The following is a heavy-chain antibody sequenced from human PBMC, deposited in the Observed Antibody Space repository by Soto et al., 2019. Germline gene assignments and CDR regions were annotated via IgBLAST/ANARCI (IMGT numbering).Heavy chain of an antibody. Sequence: SVKVSCKASVCTFSSYAISWVRQAPGQGLEWMGGIIPIFGTANYAQKFQGRVTITADESTSTAYMELSSLRSEDTAVYYCARAVRDTIFGVVTIDYWGQGTLVTVSS. CDR3: ARAVRDTIFGVVTIDY. J-gene: IGHJ4*02. D-gene: IGHD3-3*01. V-gene: IGHV1-69*13. CDR1: VCTFSSYA. CDR2: IIPIFGTA.